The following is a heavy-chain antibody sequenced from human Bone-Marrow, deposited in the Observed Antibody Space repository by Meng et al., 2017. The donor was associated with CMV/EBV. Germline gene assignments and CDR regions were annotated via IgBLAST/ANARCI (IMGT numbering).Heavy chain of an antibody. Sequence: EVQLVGSGGVVVQPGGSLRLSCAASGFTFDDYAMHWVCQAPGKGLEWVSLISWDGGSTYYADSVKGRFTISRDNSKNSLYLQMNSLRAEDTALYYCAKDIRGYFDYWGQGTLVTVSS. CDR2: ISWDGGST. J-gene: IGHJ4*02. D-gene: IGHD3-3*01. CDR3: AKDIRGYFDY. CDR1: GFTFDDYA. V-gene: IGHV3-43D*03.